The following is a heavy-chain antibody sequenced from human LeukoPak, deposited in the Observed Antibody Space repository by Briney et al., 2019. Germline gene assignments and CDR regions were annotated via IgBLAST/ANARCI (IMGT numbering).Heavy chain of an antibody. J-gene: IGHJ4*02. D-gene: IGHD5-18*01. CDR1: GFSFSSYW. Sequence: GSLRLSFVASGFSFSSYWMTWGRPAPGKGLEWVANIKQDGSEKNYVDSVKGRFTISRDNAKTSLYLQMNSLRAEDTAVYYCARSLWPEDYWGQGTLVTVSS. V-gene: IGHV3-7*01. CDR2: IKQDGSEK. CDR3: ARSLWPEDY.